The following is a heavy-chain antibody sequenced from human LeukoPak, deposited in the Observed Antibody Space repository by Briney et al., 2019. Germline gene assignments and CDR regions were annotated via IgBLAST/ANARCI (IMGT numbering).Heavy chain of an antibody. Sequence: GGSLRLSCEASGFTFSIYAMSWVRQAPGKGLEWVSAISGSGGSTYYADSVKGRFTISRDNSKNTLYLQMNSLRAEDTAVYYCAKVPIGYCSGGSCYYFDYWGQGTLVTVSS. D-gene: IGHD2-15*01. CDR1: GFTFSIYA. CDR2: ISGSGGST. CDR3: AKVPIGYCSGGSCYYFDY. J-gene: IGHJ4*02. V-gene: IGHV3-23*01.